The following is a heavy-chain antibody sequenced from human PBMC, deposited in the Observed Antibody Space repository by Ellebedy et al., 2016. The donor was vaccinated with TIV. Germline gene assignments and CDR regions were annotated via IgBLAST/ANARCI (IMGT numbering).Heavy chain of an antibody. D-gene: IGHD5-12*01. CDR2: IYSDGTT. CDR3: ARAPTITTNYDY. V-gene: IGHV3-53*01. CDR1: GFTFSSYA. Sequence: GESLKISCAASGFTFSSYAMSWVRQAPGKGLEWVSIIYSDGTTHYADSVKGRFTISRDNSKNTVYLQMNSLTAEDTALYYCARAPTITTNYDYWGQGTLVAVSS. J-gene: IGHJ4*02.